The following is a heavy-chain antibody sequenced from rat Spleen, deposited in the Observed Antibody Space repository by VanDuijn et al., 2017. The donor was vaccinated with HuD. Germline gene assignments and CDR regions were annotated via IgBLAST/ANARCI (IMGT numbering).Heavy chain of an antibody. V-gene: IGHV5-25*01. Sequence: EVQLVESGGGLVQPGGSLKLSCAASGFTFNNYDMAWVRQAPTKGLEWVASISPSGGGTYYPDSVKGRFSISRDNAKSTLYLQMNSLRSEDTASYYCVRHGYTRYYFDYWGQGVMVTVSS. D-gene: IGHD1-9*01. CDR3: VRHGYTRYYFDY. CDR2: ISPSGGGT. J-gene: IGHJ2*01. CDR1: GFTFNNYD.